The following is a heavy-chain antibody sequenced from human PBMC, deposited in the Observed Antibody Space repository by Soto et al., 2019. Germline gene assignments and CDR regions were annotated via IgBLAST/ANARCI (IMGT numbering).Heavy chain of an antibody. CDR1: GFTFSGYW. D-gene: IGHD2-2*01. J-gene: IGHJ4*02. CDR2: LNPNGTFT. Sequence: EVQLVESGGGLVQPGGSLRLSCAGSGFTFSGYWMHWVRQAPGKGPVWVSRLNPNGTFTTNADSVKGRFTISRDNAKNTVYLQMNSLRADDTAVYYCARGGTSTTYGGLFDNWGQGTLVTVSS. V-gene: IGHV3-74*01. CDR3: ARGGTSTTYGGLFDN.